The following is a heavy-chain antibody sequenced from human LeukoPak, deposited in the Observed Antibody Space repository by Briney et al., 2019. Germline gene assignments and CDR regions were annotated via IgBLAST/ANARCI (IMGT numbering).Heavy chain of an antibody. Sequence: GGSLRLSCAASGFTFSRYWMSWVRQAPGKGLEWVASIKQDGSEKYYVDSVRGRFTISRDNAKNSLYLQMNSLRAEDTAVYYCAGGRNYGSDSTTGPSFDYWGQGTLVTVSS. J-gene: IGHJ4*02. V-gene: IGHV3-7*01. CDR1: GFTFSRYW. CDR3: AGGRNYGSDSTTGPSFDY. CDR2: IKQDGSEK. D-gene: IGHD2-21*01.